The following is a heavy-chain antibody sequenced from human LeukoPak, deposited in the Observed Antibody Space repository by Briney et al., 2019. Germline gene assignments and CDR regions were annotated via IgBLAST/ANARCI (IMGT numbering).Heavy chain of an antibody. Sequence: GGSLRLSCAASGFTFSSYAMSWVGQAPGKGLEWVSAISGSGGSTYYADSVKGRFTISRDNSKNTLYLQMNSLRAEDTAVYYCAKVIVVRGVSDAFDIWGQGTMVTVSS. J-gene: IGHJ3*02. V-gene: IGHV3-23*01. D-gene: IGHD3-10*01. CDR1: GFTFSSYA. CDR3: AKVIVVRGVSDAFDI. CDR2: ISGSGGST.